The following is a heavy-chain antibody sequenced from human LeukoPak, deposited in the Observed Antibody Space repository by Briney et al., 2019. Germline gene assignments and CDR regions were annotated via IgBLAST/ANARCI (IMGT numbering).Heavy chain of an antibody. D-gene: IGHD1-7*01. J-gene: IGHJ4*02. Sequence: SETLSLTCTVSGGSISSGGYYWSWIRQPPGKGLEWIGYIYHSGSTYYNPSLKSRVTISVDRSKNQFSLKLSSVTAADTAVYYCASRPGYNWNYGVDYWGQGTLVTVSS. CDR2: IYHSGST. CDR1: GGSISSGGYY. CDR3: ASRPGYNWNYGVDY. V-gene: IGHV4-30-2*01.